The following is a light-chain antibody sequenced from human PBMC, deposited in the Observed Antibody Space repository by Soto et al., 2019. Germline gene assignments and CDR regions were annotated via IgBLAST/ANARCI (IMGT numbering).Light chain of an antibody. J-gene: IGLJ1*01. CDR3: SSYTSSSTYV. V-gene: IGLV2-14*01. Sequence: LTQPASVSGSPGQSITISCSGTSSDVGGYNYVSWYQQPPGKAPKLMIYEVSNRPSGVSNRFAGSKSGNTASLTISGLQAEDEADYYCSSYTSSSTYVFGTGPKVTVL. CDR2: EVS. CDR1: SSDVGGYNY.